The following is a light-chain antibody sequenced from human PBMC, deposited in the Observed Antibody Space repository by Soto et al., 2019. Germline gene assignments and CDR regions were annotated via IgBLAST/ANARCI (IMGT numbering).Light chain of an antibody. CDR3: SSYTSTITLGV. CDR2: EVS. J-gene: IGLJ1*01. CDR1: SSDVGGYNY. V-gene: IGLV2-14*01. Sequence: QSALTQPASVSGSPGQSIIISCTGTSSDVGGYNYVSWYQQHPGKAPKLMIYEVSNRPSGVSNRFSGSKSGNTASLTISGLQAEDEADYYCSSYTSTITLGVFGTGTKLTVL.